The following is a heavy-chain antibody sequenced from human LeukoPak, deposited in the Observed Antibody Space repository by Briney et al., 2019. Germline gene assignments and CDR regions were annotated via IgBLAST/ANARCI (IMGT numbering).Heavy chain of an antibody. CDR1: GFTFDDYA. CDR3: AKDSSGSYVINWFDP. D-gene: IGHD1-26*01. V-gene: IGHV3-9*01. J-gene: IGHJ5*02. Sequence: HPGGSLRLSCAASGFTFDDYAMHWVRQAPGKGLEWVSGISWNSGSIGYADSVKGRFTISRDNAKNSLYLQMNSLRAEDTAMYYCAKDSSGSYVINWFDPWGQGTLVTVSS. CDR2: ISWNSGSI.